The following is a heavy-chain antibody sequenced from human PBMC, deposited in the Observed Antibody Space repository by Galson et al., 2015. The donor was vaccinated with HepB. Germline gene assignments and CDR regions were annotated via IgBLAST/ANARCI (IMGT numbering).Heavy chain of an antibody. Sequence: QSGAEVKKPGTSVKVSCKASGYTFTSYYMHWVRLAPGQGPEWMGWISVSNGNTKYGQKFQGRVTMTRDTSTNTAYMELRSLRSDDTTVYYCARGALVGVVGGMQNNWFDPWGQGTLVTVSS. CDR2: ISVSNGNT. D-gene: IGHD2-15*01. CDR1: GYTFTSYY. J-gene: IGHJ5*02. V-gene: IGHV1-18*04. CDR3: ARGALVGVVGGMQNNWFDP.